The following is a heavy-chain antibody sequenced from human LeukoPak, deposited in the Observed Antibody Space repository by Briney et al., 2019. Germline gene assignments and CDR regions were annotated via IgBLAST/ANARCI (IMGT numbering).Heavy chain of an antibody. CDR1: GGSISSHY. D-gene: IGHD6-13*01. CDR2: IYYSGST. J-gene: IGHJ6*03. Sequence: SETLSLTCTVSGGSISSHYWSWIRQPPGKGLEWIGYIYYSGSTNYNPSLKSRVTISVDTSKNQFSLKLSSVTAADTAVYYCAREEGFSSSASPADYYYMDVWGKGTTVTVSS. CDR3: AREEGFSSSASPADYYYMDV. V-gene: IGHV4-59*11.